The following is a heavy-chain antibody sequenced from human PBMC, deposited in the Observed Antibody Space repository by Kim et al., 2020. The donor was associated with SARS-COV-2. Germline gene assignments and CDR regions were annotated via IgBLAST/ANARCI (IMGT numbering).Heavy chain of an antibody. CDR2: ISSSSSYI. Sequence: GGSLRLSCAASGFTFSSYSMNWVRQAPGKGLEWVSSISSSSSYIYYADSVKGRFTISRDNAKNSLYLQMNSLRAEDTAVYYCARESAYSGSPLPLYYYYGMDVWGQGTTVTVSS. J-gene: IGHJ6*02. CDR1: GFTFSSYS. D-gene: IGHD1-26*01. V-gene: IGHV3-21*01. CDR3: ARESAYSGSPLPLYYYYGMDV.